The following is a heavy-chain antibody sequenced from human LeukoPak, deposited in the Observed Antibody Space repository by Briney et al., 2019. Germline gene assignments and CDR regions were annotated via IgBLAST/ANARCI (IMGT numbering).Heavy chain of an antibody. J-gene: IGHJ6*02. CDR3: ARAPPRYCSGGSCYYYYGMDV. V-gene: IGHV4-39*07. Sequence: PSETLSLTCTVSGGSISSSSYYWGWIRQPPGKGLEWIGSIYYSGSTYYNPSLKSRVTISVDTSKNQFSLKLSSVTAADTAVYYCARAPPRYCSGGSCYYYYGMDVWGQGTTVTVSS. CDR2: IYYSGST. CDR1: GGSISSSSYY. D-gene: IGHD2-15*01.